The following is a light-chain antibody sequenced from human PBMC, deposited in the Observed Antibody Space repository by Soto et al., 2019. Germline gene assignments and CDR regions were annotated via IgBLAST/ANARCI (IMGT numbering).Light chain of an antibody. CDR2: GAS. V-gene: IGKV3-15*01. J-gene: IGKJ5*01. CDR3: QQYNNWPPT. CDR1: HSVSSD. Sequence: EIVMTQSPATLSVSPGERATLSCRASHSVSSDLAWYQQKPGQAPRLLIYGASTRAIGIPARFSGSGSGTEFTLTIRRLQSEDFAVYYCQQYNNWPPTFGQGTRLEIK.